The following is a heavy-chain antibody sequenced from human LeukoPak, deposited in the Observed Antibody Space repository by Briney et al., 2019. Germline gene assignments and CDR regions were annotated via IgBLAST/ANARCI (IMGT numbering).Heavy chain of an antibody. V-gene: IGHV3-7*01. D-gene: IGHD3-22*01. CDR1: GFTFSSFW. CDR2: IKQDGSEK. J-gene: IGHJ4*02. CDR3: ARDLYYYDSSGYYRGLDY. Sequence: GGSLRLSCPASGFTFSSFWMSWVRQAPGKGLKGVAIIKQDGSEKYYVDSVRGRFTISRDNAKNSLYLQMSSLRGEDTAVYYCARDLYYYDSSGYYRGLDYWGQGTLVTVSS.